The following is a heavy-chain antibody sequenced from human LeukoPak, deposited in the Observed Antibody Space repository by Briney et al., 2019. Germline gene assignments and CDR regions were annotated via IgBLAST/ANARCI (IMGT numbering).Heavy chain of an antibody. CDR3: ARVDPYSSGSDY. D-gene: IGHD6-19*01. CDR2: IIPIFGTA. J-gene: IGHJ4*02. Sequence: SVKVSCKASGGTFSSYAISWVRQAPGQGLEWMGGIIPIFGTANYAQKFQGRVTITADKSTSAAYMELSSLRSEDTAVYYCARVDPYSSGSDYWGQGTLVTVSS. V-gene: IGHV1-69*06. CDR1: GGTFSSYA.